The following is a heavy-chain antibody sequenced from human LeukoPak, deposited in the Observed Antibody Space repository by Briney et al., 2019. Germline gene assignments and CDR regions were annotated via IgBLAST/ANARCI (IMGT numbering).Heavy chain of an antibody. Sequence: GGSLRPSCAASGFTFSSLGVHWVRQAPGKRLEWVAVISYDGSYQNFADSVKGRFTVSRDNSKNTAFLQMNSLRTEDTAVYYCAKDTYSTGYGWLDPRGQGTLVIVSS. CDR2: ISYDGSYQ. D-gene: IGHD6-19*01. J-gene: IGHJ5*02. CDR1: GFTFSSLG. CDR3: AKDTYSTGYGWLDP. V-gene: IGHV3-30*18.